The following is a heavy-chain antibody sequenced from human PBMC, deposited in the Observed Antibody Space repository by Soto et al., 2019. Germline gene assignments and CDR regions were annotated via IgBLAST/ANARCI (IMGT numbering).Heavy chain of an antibody. CDR1: GYTFTNYV. V-gene: IGHV1-18*01. CDR2: ISAYNGNT. J-gene: IGHJ6*02. Sequence: ASVKVSCKASGYTFTNYVISWVRQAPGQGLEWMGWISAYNGNTNFAQKLQGRVTMTTDTSTSIAYMELRSLRSDDTAVYYCARIVATVAGPYGMDVWGQGTTVTVS. D-gene: IGHD6-19*01. CDR3: ARIVATVAGPYGMDV.